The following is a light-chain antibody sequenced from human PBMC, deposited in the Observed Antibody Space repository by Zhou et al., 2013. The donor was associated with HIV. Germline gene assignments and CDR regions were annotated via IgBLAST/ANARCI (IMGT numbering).Light chain of an antibody. CDR3: QQYSSYPRA. V-gene: IGKV1-8*01. Sequence: AIRMTQSPSSLSASTGDRATITCRASQGISSYLAWYQQKPGKAPKLLLYTASTLQTGVPSRFSGSGSGTDFTLTISCLQSEDFATYYCQQYSSYPRAFGQGTKLEIK. CDR1: QGISSY. CDR2: TAS. J-gene: IGKJ2*01.